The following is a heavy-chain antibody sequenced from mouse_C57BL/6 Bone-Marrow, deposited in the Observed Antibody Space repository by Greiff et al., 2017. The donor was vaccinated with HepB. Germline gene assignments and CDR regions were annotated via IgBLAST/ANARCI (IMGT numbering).Heavy chain of an antibody. CDR3: ARSPGSSYDYYAMDY. CDR1: GYTFTSYG. V-gene: IGHV1-81*01. D-gene: IGHD1-1*01. J-gene: IGHJ4*01. CDR2: IYPRSGNT. Sequence: VKLQESGAELARPGASVKLSCKASGYTFTSYGISWVKQRTGQGLEWIGEIYPRSGNTYYNEKFKGKATLTADKSSSTAYMELRSLTSEDSAVYFCARSPGSSYDYYAMDYWGQGTSVTVSS.